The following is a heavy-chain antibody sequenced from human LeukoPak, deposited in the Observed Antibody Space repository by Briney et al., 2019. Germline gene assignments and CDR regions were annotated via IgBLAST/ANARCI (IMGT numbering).Heavy chain of an antibody. CDR2: ISAYNGNT. CDR1: GYTFTSYG. D-gene: IGHD2-15*01. Sequence: ASVKVSCKASGYTFTSYGISWVRQAPGQGLEWMGWISAYNGNTNYAQKLQGRVTMTTDTSTSTAYMELRSLRSDDTAVYYCARVDIVVVVAATRKNWFDPWGQGTLVTVSS. V-gene: IGHV1-18*01. J-gene: IGHJ5*02. CDR3: ARVDIVVVVAATRKNWFDP.